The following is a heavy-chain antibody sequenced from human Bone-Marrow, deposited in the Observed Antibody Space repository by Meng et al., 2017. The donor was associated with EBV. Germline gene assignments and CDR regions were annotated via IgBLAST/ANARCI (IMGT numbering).Heavy chain of an antibody. D-gene: IGHD3-22*01. CDR2: INTNTGNP. Sequence: QWQLVQSGSELKKPGASVKVSCKASGYTFTYSTMNGVRQAPGQGLEWLGWINTNTGNPTYAQGFTVRFVFSLDTSVSTAYLQISSLKAEDTAVYYCARAHDSSGYYPLTWGQGTLVTASS. V-gene: IGHV7-4-1*02. CDR3: ARAHDSSGYYPLT. CDR1: GYTFTYST. J-gene: IGHJ5*02.